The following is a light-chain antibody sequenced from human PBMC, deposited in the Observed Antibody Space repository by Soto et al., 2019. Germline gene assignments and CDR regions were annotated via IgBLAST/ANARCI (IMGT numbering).Light chain of an antibody. CDR2: EVS. CDR1: SSDVGDYNY. Sequence: QSALTQPASVSGSPGQSITISCTGTSSDVGDYNYVSWYQQHPGKAPKLMIYEVSNRPSGVSNRFSGSKSGNTASLTISGLQAEDEAYYSGSSYTSSSTLVFGGGTQLTVL. CDR3: SSYTSSSTLV. J-gene: IGLJ2*01. V-gene: IGLV2-14*01.